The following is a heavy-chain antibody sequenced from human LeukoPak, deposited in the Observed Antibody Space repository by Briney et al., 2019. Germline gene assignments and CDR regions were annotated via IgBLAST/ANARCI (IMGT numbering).Heavy chain of an antibody. CDR3: AKGTTMIVVVTLLDY. CDR2: ISGSGGST. D-gene: IGHD3-22*01. J-gene: IGHJ4*02. Sequence: GGSLRLSCAASGLTFSSYAMSWVRQAPGKGLEWVSAISGSGGSTYYADSVKGRFTISRDNSKNTLYLQMNSLRAEDTAVYYCAKGTTMIVVVTLLDYWGQGTLVTVSS. CDR1: GLTFSSYA. V-gene: IGHV3-23*01.